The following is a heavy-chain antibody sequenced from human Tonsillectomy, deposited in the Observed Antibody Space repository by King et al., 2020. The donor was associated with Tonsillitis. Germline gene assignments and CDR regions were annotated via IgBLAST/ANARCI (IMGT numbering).Heavy chain of an antibody. Sequence: VQLVESGRGLVKPGGSLRLSCAASGFTFSDYYMSWIRQAPGKGLEWVSYISSSSSYTNYADSVKGRFTISRDNAKNSLYLQMNSLRAEDTAVYYCARSQSTVAGYDAFVIWSQATMVTVSS. CDR2: ISSSSSYT. V-gene: IGHV3-11*06. D-gene: IGHD6-19*01. CDR1: GFTFSDYY. CDR3: ARSQSTVAGYDAFVI. J-gene: IGHJ3*02.